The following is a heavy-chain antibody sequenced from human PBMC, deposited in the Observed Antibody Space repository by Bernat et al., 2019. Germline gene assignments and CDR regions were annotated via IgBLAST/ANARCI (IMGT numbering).Heavy chain of an antibody. V-gene: IGHV3-30-3*01. CDR2: ISYDGSNK. CDR1: GFTFSSYA. CDR3: ARDFSLRYFDWPLV. D-gene: IGHD3-9*01. J-gene: IGHJ4*02. Sequence: QVQLVESGGGVVQPGRSLRLSCAASGFTFSSYAMHWVRQAPGKGLEWVAVISYDGSNKYYVDSVKGRFTISRDNSKNTLYLQMNSLRAEDTAVYYCARDFSLRYFDWPLVWGQGTLVTVSS.